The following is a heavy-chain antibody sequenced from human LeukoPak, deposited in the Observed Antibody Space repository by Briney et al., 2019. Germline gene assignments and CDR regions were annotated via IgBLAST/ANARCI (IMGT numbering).Heavy chain of an antibody. D-gene: IGHD6-13*01. Sequence: ASVKVSCKASGYTFTGYYMHWVRQASGQGLEWMGWINPNSGGAKYAQNFQGRVIMTTDTSISTAYMELSSLRSDDTAVYYCARSSPPTYYHFYYYMDVWGKGSTVTVSS. CDR2: INPNSGGA. CDR1: GYTFTGYY. J-gene: IGHJ6*03. CDR3: ARSSPPTYYHFYYYMDV. V-gene: IGHV1-2*02.